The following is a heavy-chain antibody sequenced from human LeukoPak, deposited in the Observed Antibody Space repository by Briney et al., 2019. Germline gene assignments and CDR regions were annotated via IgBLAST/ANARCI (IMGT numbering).Heavy chain of an antibody. CDR1: GGTFSSYA. D-gene: IGHD5-12*01. J-gene: IGHJ4*02. Sequence: GASVKVSCKASGGTFSSYAISWVRQAPGQGLEWMGRIIPILGIANYAQKFQGRVTITADKSTSTAYMELSSLRSEDTAVYYCARGEEVDIVATMPSDYWGQGTLVTVSS. V-gene: IGHV1-69*04. CDR2: IIPILGIA. CDR3: ARGEEVDIVATMPSDY.